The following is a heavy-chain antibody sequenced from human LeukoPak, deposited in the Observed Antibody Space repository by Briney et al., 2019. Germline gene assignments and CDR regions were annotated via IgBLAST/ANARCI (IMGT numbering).Heavy chain of an antibody. D-gene: IGHD3-16*01. CDR1: GGTFSSYA. CDR2: IIPIFGTA. V-gene: IGHV1-69*13. Sequence: GASVKVSCKGSGGTFSSYAISWVRQAPGQGLEWMGGIIPIFGTANYAQKFQGRVTITADESTSTAYMELSSLRSEDTAVYYCARDWGFDAFDIWGQGTMVTVSS. J-gene: IGHJ3*02. CDR3: ARDWGFDAFDI.